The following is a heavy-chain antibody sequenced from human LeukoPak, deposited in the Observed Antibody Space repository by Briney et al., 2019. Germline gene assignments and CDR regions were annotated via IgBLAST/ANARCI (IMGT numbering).Heavy chain of an antibody. Sequence: GGSLRFSCAASGFTFRSYGMHWDRQAPGKGRKWVAVTWYDGSNKYYADSVKGRFTVSRDNSKNTLYLQMNSLRAEDTAVYYCATAVASSSGWYADYWGQGTLVTVSS. CDR2: TWYDGSNK. V-gene: IGHV3-33*01. J-gene: IGHJ4*02. CDR1: GFTFRSYG. CDR3: ATAVASSSGWYADY. D-gene: IGHD6-19*01.